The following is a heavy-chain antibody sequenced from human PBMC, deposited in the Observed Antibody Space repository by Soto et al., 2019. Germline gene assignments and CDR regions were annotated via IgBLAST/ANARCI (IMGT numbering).Heavy chain of an antibody. CDR1: GFTFRNYP. CDR3: SKDSWGGTVSGWSHDS. CDR2: ISGSGA. Sequence: EVQLLESGGGLVQRGGSRGLSCAASGFTFRNYPMSWVRQAPGKGLEWVSVISGSGAFYADSVKGRFNISRDHSKNTLDLQMNSLRRDDTAVDYCSKDSWGGTVSGWSHDSWGQGTLVTVSS. D-gene: IGHD6-19*01. V-gene: IGHV3-23*01. J-gene: IGHJ4*02.